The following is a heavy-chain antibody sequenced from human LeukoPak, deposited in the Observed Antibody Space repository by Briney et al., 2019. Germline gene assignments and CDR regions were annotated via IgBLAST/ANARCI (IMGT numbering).Heavy chain of an antibody. CDR1: GYTFSNYW. V-gene: IGHV5-51*01. J-gene: IGHJ4*02. CDR3: ARLRPAYYDY. CDR2: IYADDSDV. Sequence: GESLKISCKTSGYTFSNYWIGWVRQMPGKGLDWMVIIYADDSDVRYNPSFQGQVTISVDKSVNTAYLRWNSLAASDTAMYYCARLRPAYYDYWGQGTLVTVSS.